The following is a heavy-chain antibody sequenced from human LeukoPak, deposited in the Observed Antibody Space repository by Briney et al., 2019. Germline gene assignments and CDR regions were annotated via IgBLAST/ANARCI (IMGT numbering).Heavy chain of an antibody. CDR1: GFTFSSYS. CDR2: ISSSSSYI. J-gene: IGHJ6*02. CDR3: ARDRLVRGAIYPLEYYYYGMDV. D-gene: IGHD3-10*01. V-gene: IGHV3-21*01. Sequence: GGSLRLSCAASGFTFSSYSMNWVRQAPGKGLEWVSSISSSSSYIYYADSVKGRFTISRDNAKNSPYLQMNSLRAEDTAVYYCARDRLVRGAIYPLEYYYYGMDVWGQGTTVTVSS.